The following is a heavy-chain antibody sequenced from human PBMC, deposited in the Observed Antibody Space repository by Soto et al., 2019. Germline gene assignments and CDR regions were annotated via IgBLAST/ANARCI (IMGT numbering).Heavy chain of an antibody. D-gene: IGHD3-22*01. CDR1: GGSLSRGSYY. Sequence: SETLSLTCTVSGGSLSRGSYYWSWIRQPPGKGLEWIGYIYYSGSTNYNPSLKSRVTISVDTSKYQFSLKLSSVTAADTAVYYCARDGPYYDSSGYDAFDIWGQGTMVAVS. J-gene: IGHJ3*02. V-gene: IGHV4-61*01. CDR3: ARDGPYYDSSGYDAFDI. CDR2: IYYSGST.